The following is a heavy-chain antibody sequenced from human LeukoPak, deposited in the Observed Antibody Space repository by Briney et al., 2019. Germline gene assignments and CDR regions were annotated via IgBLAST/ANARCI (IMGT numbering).Heavy chain of an antibody. CDR2: ISSSSSYI. J-gene: IGHJ5*02. CDR3: ARDQGGVVVPAAITLNRFDP. CDR1: GFTLSSYS. Sequence: KPGGSLRLSCAASGFTLSSYSMNWVRQAPGKGLEWVSSISSSSSYIYYADSVKGRFTISRDNAKNSLYLQMNSLRAEDTAVYYCARDQGGVVVPAAITLNRFDPWGQGTLVTVSS. D-gene: IGHD2-2*01. V-gene: IGHV3-21*04.